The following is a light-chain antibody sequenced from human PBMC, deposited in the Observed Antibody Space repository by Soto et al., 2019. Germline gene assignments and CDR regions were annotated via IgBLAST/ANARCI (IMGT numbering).Light chain of an antibody. CDR3: QQYNSYSWT. Sequence: DIQMTQSPSTLSASVGDRVTITCRASQSISSWLAWYQQKPGKAPKLLIYDASSLESGVPSRFSGSGSGTEFTFTICSLQPDDFATYYCQQYNSYSWTFGQGTKVDNK. J-gene: IGKJ1*01. V-gene: IGKV1-5*01. CDR2: DAS. CDR1: QSISSW.